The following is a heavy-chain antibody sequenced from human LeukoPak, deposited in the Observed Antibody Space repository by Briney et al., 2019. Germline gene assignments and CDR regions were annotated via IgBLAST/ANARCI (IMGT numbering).Heavy chain of an antibody. V-gene: IGHV3-30*02. CDR3: ARDLHWGWDY. CDR1: GFTFSTYG. Sequence: GGSLRLSCAASGFTFSTYGMHWVRQAPGKGLEWAAFILSDGSNKYYADSVKGRFTMSRDNSKDTLYLQMNSLTPEDTAVYYCARDLHWGWDYWGQGTLVTVSS. J-gene: IGHJ4*02. D-gene: IGHD7-27*01. CDR2: ILSDGSNK.